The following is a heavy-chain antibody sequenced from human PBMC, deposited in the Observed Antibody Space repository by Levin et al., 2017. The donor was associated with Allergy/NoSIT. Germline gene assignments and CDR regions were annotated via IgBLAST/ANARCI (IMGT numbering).Heavy chain of an antibody. D-gene: IGHD4-17*01. V-gene: IGHV3-21*01. Sequence: GGSLRLSCAASGFTFSSYSMNWVRQAPGKGLEWVSSISSSSSYIYYADSVKGRFTISRDNAKNSLYLQMNSLRAEDTAVYYCARSYGDYWYFDLWGRGTLVTVSS. CDR3: ARSYGDYWYFDL. CDR2: ISSSSSYI. CDR1: GFTFSSYS. J-gene: IGHJ2*01.